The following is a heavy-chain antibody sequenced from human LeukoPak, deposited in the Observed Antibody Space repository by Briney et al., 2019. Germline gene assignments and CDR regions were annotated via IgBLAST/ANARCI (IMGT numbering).Heavy chain of an antibody. Sequence: ASVKVSCRASGYTFTNNYMHWVRQAPGQGLEWMGWISANDGNTDYPQKLQGRVTMTTDTSTSTAYMELRSLRSDDTAVYYCARESHVTREDYWGQGTLVTVSS. V-gene: IGHV1-18*04. CDR1: GYTFTNNY. CDR2: ISANDGNT. CDR3: ARESHVTREDY. J-gene: IGHJ4*02. D-gene: IGHD3-10*01.